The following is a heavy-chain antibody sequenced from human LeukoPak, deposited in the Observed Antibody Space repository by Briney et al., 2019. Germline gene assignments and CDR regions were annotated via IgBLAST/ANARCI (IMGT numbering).Heavy chain of an antibody. Sequence: KPSETLSLTCTVSGGSISSYYWSWIRQPPGKGLEWIGYIYYSGSTNYNPPLKSRVTISVDTSKNQFSLKLSSVTAADTAVYYCARYPTAMVSFDYWGQGTLVTVSS. D-gene: IGHD5-18*01. CDR2: IYYSGST. CDR3: ARYPTAMVSFDY. V-gene: IGHV4-59*08. CDR1: GGSISSYY. J-gene: IGHJ4*02.